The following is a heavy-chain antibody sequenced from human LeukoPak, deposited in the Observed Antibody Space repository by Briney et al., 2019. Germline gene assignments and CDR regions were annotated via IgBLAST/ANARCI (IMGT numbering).Heavy chain of an antibody. D-gene: IGHD1-26*01. Sequence: ETLSLTCTVSGGSISSYYWSWVRQAPGKGLEWVSGISGRDSTTYYADSVKGRFTISRENSKNTLYLQMNSLRAEDTAVYYCATSGGSYWSWGQRTLVTVSS. J-gene: IGHJ5*02. CDR1: GGSISSYY. CDR2: ISGRDSTT. CDR3: ATSGGSYWS. V-gene: IGHV3-23*01.